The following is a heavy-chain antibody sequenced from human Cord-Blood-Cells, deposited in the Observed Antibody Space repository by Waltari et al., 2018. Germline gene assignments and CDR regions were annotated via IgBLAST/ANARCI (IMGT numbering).Heavy chain of an antibody. CDR1: GGSISSSSYY. J-gene: IGHJ3*02. V-gene: IGHV4-39*01. CDR2: IYYSGST. CDR3: ARRADDAFDI. Sequence: QLQLQESGPGLVKPSETLSLTRTVSGGSISSSSYYWGWIRQPPGKGLEWIGSIYYSGSTYYNPSLKSRVTISVDTSKNQFSLKLSSVTAADTAVYYCARRADDAFDIWGQGTMVTVSS. D-gene: IGHD1-26*01.